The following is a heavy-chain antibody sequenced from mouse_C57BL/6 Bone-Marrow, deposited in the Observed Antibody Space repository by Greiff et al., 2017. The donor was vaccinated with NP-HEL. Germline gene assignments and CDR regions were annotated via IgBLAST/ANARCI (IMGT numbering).Heavy chain of an antibody. CDR3: AREGSYYYAMDY. CDR1: GFTFSDYY. Sequence: VQLMESEGGLVQPGSSMKLSCTASGFTFSDYYMAWVRQVPEKGLEWVANINYDGSSTYYLDSLKSRFIISRDNAKNILYLQMSSLKSEDTATYYCAREGSYYYAMDYWGQGTSVTVSS. V-gene: IGHV5-16*01. J-gene: IGHJ4*01. CDR2: INYDGSST.